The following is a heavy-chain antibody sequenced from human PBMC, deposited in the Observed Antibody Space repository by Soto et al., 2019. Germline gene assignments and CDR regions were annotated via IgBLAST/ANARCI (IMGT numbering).Heavy chain of an antibody. J-gene: IGHJ6*04. CDR2: IWYDGSNK. D-gene: IGHD1-1*01. CDR1: GFTFSTYV. Sequence: PAGSLRLSFAASGFTFSTYVMHWVRQAPGKGLEWVAVIWYDGSNKYYADSVKCRFTISRDNSKNTLYLQMNSLRAEDTAVYYCARVNAPGTSFYYGMDGWDEGTTVTVSS. CDR3: ARVNAPGTSFYYGMDG. V-gene: IGHV3-33*01.